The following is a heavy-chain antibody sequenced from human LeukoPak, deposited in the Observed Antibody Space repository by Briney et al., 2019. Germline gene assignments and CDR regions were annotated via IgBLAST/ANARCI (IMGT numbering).Heavy chain of an antibody. Sequence: SQTLSLTCTVSGGSISSGGYYWRWIRQPAGKGLEWIGRIYTSGSTNYNPSLKSRVTISGDTSKNQFSLKLSSVTAADTAVYYCARVGSGSYYGWFDPWGQGTLVTVAS. D-gene: IGHD3-10*01. CDR2: IYTSGST. CDR3: ARVGSGSYYGWFDP. CDR1: GGSISSGGYY. V-gene: IGHV4-61*02. J-gene: IGHJ5*02.